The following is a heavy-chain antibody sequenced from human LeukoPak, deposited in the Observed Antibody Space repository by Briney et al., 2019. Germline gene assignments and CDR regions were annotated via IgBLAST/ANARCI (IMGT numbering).Heavy chain of an antibody. CDR3: AKEGYYYGSGSYYNAFDI. J-gene: IGHJ3*02. Sequence: GGSLRLSCAASGFTFSDYYMSWIRQAPGKGLEWVSYISSSGSTIYYADSVKGRFTISRDNSKNTLYLQMNSLRAEDTAVYYCAKEGYYYGSGSYYNAFDIWGQGTMVTVSS. D-gene: IGHD3-10*01. CDR2: ISSSGSTI. V-gene: IGHV3-11*04. CDR1: GFTFSDYY.